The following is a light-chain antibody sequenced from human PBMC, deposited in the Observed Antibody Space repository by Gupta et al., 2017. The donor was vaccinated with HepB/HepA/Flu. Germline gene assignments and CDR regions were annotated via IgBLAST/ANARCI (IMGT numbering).Light chain of an antibody. CDR1: QSVSRNY. CDR2: GAS. V-gene: IGKV3-20*01. CDR3: QQYGSSPLT. Sequence: EIVLTQSPDTLSLSPGERATLSCRSSQSVSRNYLVWYQQRPGQAPRLLVYGASSRATGIPDRFSGSGSGTDFTLTITRLGPEDFAVYYCQQYGSSPLTFGGGTKVEIK. J-gene: IGKJ4*01.